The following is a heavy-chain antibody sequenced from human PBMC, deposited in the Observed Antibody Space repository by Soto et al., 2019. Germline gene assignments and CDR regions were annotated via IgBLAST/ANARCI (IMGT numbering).Heavy chain of an antibody. CDR3: AKPPIPVAGTSIYYFDY. CDR2: ISGSGGST. CDR1: GFTFSSYA. Sequence: EVQLLESGGGLVQPGGSLRLSCAASGFTFSSYAMSWVRQAPGKGLEWVSAISGSGGSTYYADSVKGRFTISRDNSKNTLYLQMNSLRAEDTAVYYCAKPPIPVAGTSIYYFDYWGQGTLVTVSS. D-gene: IGHD6-19*01. V-gene: IGHV3-23*01. J-gene: IGHJ4*02.